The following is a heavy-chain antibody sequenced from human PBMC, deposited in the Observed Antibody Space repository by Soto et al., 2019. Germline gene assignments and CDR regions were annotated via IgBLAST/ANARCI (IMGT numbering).Heavy chain of an antibody. D-gene: IGHD5-12*01. CDR2: ISANGFNT. CDR1: GFSFVNFG. Sequence: EVQLLESGGGFVQPGGSLRLSCVGSGFSFVNFGMRWVRQAPGRGLEWVASISANGFNTYYANSVEGRFTVSKDNYRNTVMLEMKNLSTEDTATYYCAKEMLASISRPFDYWGQGTLVTVSS. V-gene: IGHV3-23*01. J-gene: IGHJ4*02. CDR3: AKEMLASISRPFDY.